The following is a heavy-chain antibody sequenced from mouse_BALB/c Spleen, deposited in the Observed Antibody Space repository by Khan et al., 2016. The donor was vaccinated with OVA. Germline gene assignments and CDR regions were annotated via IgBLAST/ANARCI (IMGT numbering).Heavy chain of an antibody. CDR3: TRSVYYAYAYAMDY. D-gene: IGHD2-2*01. J-gene: IGHJ4*01. CDR1: GYSITSDFA. CDR2: ISFSGST. Sequence: EVQLQESGPGLVKPSQSLSLTCTVTGYSITSDFAWNWVRQFPGNKLEWMGYISFSGSTSYDPSLKSRLSITRDTSKNQFFLQLNSVTTEDTATYCCTRSVYYAYAYAMDYWGQGISVTVSS. V-gene: IGHV3-2*02.